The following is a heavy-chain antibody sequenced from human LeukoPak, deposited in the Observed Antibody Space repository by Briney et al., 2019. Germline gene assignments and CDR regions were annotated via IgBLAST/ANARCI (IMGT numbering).Heavy chain of an antibody. J-gene: IGHJ6*02. CDR1: GFTFTTYR. CDR2: ISSSGSTI. Sequence: GGSLRLSCAASGFTFTTYRMDWVRQAPGKGLEWVSYISSSGSTIYYADSVKGRFTISRDNAKSSLYLQMNSLRAEDTAVYYCARDRGCTGGSCYYYGMDVWGQGTTVTVSS. V-gene: IGHV3-48*03. D-gene: IGHD2-8*02. CDR3: ARDRGCTGGSCYYYGMDV.